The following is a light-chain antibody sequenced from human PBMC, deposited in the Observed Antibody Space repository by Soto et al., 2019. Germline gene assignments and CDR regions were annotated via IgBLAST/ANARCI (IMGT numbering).Light chain of an antibody. J-gene: IGKJ3*01. CDR2: AVS. V-gene: IGKV1-27*01. CDR3: ENYNSAPFT. CDR1: QGIYND. Sequence: DIQMTQSPSSLSASVGDRVTITCRASQGIYNDLAWYQQKAGKVPTLLIYAVSTLQSGVPSRFSGSGSGTDFTLTISSRQPGDVATDYSENYNSAPFTFGPGNKVYIK.